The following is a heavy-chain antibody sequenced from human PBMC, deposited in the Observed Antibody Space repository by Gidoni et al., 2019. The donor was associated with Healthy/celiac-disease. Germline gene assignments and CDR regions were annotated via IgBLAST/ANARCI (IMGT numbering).Heavy chain of an antibody. D-gene: IGHD3-22*01. Sequence: EVQLVESGGGLVQPGGSLSLSCAASGFTFSSNWMRWVRQAPGQGLEWVANIKQDGSEKYYVDSVKGRFTISRDNAKNSLYLQMNSLRAEDTAVYYCARDPYYYDSSGYYSGYGMDVWGQGTTVTVSS. V-gene: IGHV3-7*01. CDR2: IKQDGSEK. CDR1: GFTFSSNW. J-gene: IGHJ6*02. CDR3: ARDPYYYDSSGYYSGYGMDV.